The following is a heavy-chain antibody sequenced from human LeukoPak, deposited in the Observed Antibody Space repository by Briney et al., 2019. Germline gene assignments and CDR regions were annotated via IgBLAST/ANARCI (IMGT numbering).Heavy chain of an antibody. CDR1: GYTFTSCA. V-gene: IGHV1-3*03. D-gene: IGHD4-17*01. Sequence: GASVKVSCKASGYTFTSCAMHWVRQAPGQRLEWMGWINAGNGNTKYSQEFQGRVTITRDTSASTAYMELSSLRSEDMAVYYCARAREISMTTVTTSVWFDPWGQGTLVTVSS. J-gene: IGHJ5*02. CDR3: ARAREISMTTVTTSVWFDP. CDR2: INAGNGNT.